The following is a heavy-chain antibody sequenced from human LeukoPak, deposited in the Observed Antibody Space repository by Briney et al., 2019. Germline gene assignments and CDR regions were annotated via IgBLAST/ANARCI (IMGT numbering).Heavy chain of an antibody. CDR1: GGSFSGYY. J-gene: IGHJ5*02. CDR3: ARDGLAYCGGDCYSGNWFDP. D-gene: IGHD2-21*01. CDR2: IYTSGST. V-gene: IGHV4-4*07. Sequence: SETLSLTCAVYGGSFSGYYWSWIRQPAGKGLEWIGRIYTSGSTNYNPSLKSRVTISVDTSKNQFSLKLSSVTAADTAVYYCARDGLAYCGGDCYSGNWFDPWGQGTLVTVSS.